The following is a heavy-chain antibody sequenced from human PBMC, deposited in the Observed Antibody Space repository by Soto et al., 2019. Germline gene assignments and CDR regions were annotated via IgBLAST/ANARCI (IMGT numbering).Heavy chain of an antibody. CDR3: AKGPRRVVANNDY. CDR2: ISGSGGST. J-gene: IGHJ4*02. V-gene: IGHV3-23*01. Sequence: EVQLLESGGGLVQPGGSLRLSCAASGFTFSSYAMSWVRQAPGKGLEWVSAISGSGGSTYYADSVKGRFTISRDNSKNTLDLQMNSLRAEDTAVYYCAKGPRRVVANNDYWGQGTLVTVSS. CDR1: GFTFSSYA. D-gene: IGHD5-12*01.